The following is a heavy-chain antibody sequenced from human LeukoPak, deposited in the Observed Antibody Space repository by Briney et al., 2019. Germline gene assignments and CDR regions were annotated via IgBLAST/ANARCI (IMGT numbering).Heavy chain of an antibody. J-gene: IGHJ4*02. CDR3: ADSYGSGRLDY. Sequence: GGSLRLSCAASGFTFSSYWMHWVRQAPGKGLVWVSRINSDGSSTSYADSVKGRSTISRDNAKNTLYLQMNSLRAEDTAVYYCADSYGSGRLDYWGQGSLVTVSS. V-gene: IGHV3-74*01. CDR2: INSDGSST. CDR1: GFTFSSYW. D-gene: IGHD3-10*01.